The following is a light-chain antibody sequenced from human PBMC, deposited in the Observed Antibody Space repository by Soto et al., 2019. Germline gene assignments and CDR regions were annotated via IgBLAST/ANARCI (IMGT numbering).Light chain of an antibody. CDR1: SGHSSYA. CDR3: QTWCTGIHVV. CDR2: LDSDGVH. V-gene: IGLV4-69*01. Sequence: QSVLTQSPSASASLGASVKLTCTLSSGHSSYAIAWHQQQPEKGPRYLMKLDSDGVHTQGDAIPDRFSGSSSGAERYLTISCLQSEDEADYCCQTWCTGIHVVVGGGTKLTVL. J-gene: IGLJ2*01.